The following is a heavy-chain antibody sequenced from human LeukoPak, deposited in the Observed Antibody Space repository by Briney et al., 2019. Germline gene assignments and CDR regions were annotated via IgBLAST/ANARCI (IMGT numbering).Heavy chain of an antibody. J-gene: IGHJ3*02. CDR3: ARDTKPYYDILTGYPGAFDI. V-gene: IGHV4-31*03. CDR1: GGSISIGGYY. CDR2: IYYSGST. D-gene: IGHD3-9*01. Sequence: SQTLSLTCTVSGGSISIGGYYWSWIRQHPGKGLEWIGYIYYSGSTYYNPSLKSRVTISVDTSKNQFSLKLSSVTAADTAVYYCARDTKPYYDILTGYPGAFDIWGQGTMVTVSS.